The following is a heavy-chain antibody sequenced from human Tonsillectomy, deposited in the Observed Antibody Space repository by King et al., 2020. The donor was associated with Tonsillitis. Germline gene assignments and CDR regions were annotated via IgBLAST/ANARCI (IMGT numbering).Heavy chain of an antibody. CDR2: INPSSGRT. V-gene: IGHV1-46*04. J-gene: IGHJ4*02. CDR3: AEEGCSGGRCYGYFDY. CDR1: GYTFTTFL. D-gene: IGHD2-15*01. Sequence: VQLVESGAEVKRPGASVKVSCKASGYTFTTFLMHWVRQAPGQGLQWMGLINPSSGRTTYAQTLQGRVTMTWASSTTPLYMGMSSLRADDTVMYYCAEEGCSGGRCYGYFDYWGQGTLVTVPS.